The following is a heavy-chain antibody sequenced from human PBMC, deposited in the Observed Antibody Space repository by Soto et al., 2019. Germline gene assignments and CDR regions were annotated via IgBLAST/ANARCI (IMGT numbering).Heavy chain of an antibody. V-gene: IGHV1-3*04. CDR3: VRDRAVDWYLDL. Sequence: QVQVVQSGAEVKKPGASVRLSCKTSGYSFSSCAIHWVCLAPGQRFEWMGWINTDSGNTKYSQKFQGRVTITRDTAASTAYMELTSLASEDTATYYCVRDRAVDWYLDLWGRGTLVTVSS. D-gene: IGHD6-19*01. CDR2: INTDSGNT. J-gene: IGHJ2*01. CDR1: GYSFSSCA.